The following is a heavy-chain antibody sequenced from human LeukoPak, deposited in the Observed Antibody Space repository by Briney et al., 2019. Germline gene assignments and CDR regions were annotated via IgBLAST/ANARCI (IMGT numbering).Heavy chain of an antibody. D-gene: IGHD2-15*01. J-gene: IGHJ2*01. Sequence: PRGTLRLSCAASGITFSRLWMSWFRQAPGRGLDWGADIKQDGSEAHYVASVKGLFTISRDSTSLYLQMNSLRAEDTALYYCAGGQGWHFDLWGRGTLITVSS. CDR1: GITFSRLW. CDR2: IKQDGSEA. CDR3: AGGQGWHFDL. V-gene: IGHV3-7*01.